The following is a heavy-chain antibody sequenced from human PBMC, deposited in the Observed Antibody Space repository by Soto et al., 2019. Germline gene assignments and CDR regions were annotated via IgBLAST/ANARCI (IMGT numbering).Heavy chain of an antibody. J-gene: IGHJ4*02. CDR3: ASDSPTVDY. Sequence: QVQLVQSGAEVKKPGASVKVSCKASGYTFTSYGISWVRQAPGQGLEWMGWIRAYNGKTNYAQKLQGRVNMTTDTSTTTAYMELRSLRSDDTAVYSSASDSPTVDYWGQGTLVTVSS. CDR2: IRAYNGKT. V-gene: IGHV1-18*01. CDR1: GYTFTSYG.